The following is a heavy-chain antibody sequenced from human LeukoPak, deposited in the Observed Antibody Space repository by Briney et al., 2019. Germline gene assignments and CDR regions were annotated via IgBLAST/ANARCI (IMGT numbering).Heavy chain of an antibody. D-gene: IGHD6-19*01. Sequence: GGSLRLSCAASGFTVSSNYMSWVRQAPGKGLEWVSVIYSGGSTYYSDSAKGRFTISRDNSKNTLYLQMNSLRAEDTAVYYCAREAVAGSIDYWGQGTLVTVSS. J-gene: IGHJ4*02. V-gene: IGHV3-66*02. CDR3: AREAVAGSIDY. CDR1: GFTVSSNY. CDR2: IYSGGST.